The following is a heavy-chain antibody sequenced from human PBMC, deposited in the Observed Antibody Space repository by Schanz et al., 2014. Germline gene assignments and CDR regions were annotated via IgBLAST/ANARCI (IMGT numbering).Heavy chain of an antibody. D-gene: IGHD6-13*01. V-gene: IGHV1-46*03. CDR3: ARDGVDAAAGGNY. Sequence: QVQLLQSGAEAKKPGASMKVSCKASGYTFTTYYMLWVRQAPGQGLEWMGMINPSGGSTTYAQKFQGRVTMTRDTSTSTVYMELSSLRSEDTAVYYCARDGVDAAAGGNYWGQGTLVTVSS. CDR2: INPSGGST. CDR1: GYTFTTYY. J-gene: IGHJ4*02.